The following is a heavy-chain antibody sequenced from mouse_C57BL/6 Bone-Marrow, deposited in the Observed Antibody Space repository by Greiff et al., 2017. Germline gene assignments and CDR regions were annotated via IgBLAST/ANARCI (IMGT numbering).Heavy chain of an antibody. CDR1: GFNIKDDY. CDR3: TTPYYGSSYGYWYFDV. J-gene: IGHJ1*03. V-gene: IGHV14-4*01. Sequence: VQLQQSGAELVRPGASVKLSCTASGFNIKDDYMHWVKQRPEQGLEWIGRIDPENGDTEYASKFQGKATITADTSSNTAYLQLSSLTSEDTAVYYCTTPYYGSSYGYWYFDVWGTGTTVTVSS. D-gene: IGHD1-1*01. CDR2: IDPENGDT.